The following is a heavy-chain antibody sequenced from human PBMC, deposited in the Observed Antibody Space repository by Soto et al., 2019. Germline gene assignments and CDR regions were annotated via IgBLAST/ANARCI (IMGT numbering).Heavy chain of an antibody. CDR3: ADIAVADAGDY. Sequence: EVQLVESGGGLVKPGGSLRLSCAASGFTLTTAWMNWVRQAPGKGLEWIARIKTKSEGATTDYAAPVKGRFTISRDDSKNTLYLQMNNLQIEDTCVYYCADIAVADAGDYWGQGTLVTVSS. D-gene: IGHD6-19*01. CDR1: GFTLTTAW. V-gene: IGHV3-15*01. CDR2: IKTKSEGATT. J-gene: IGHJ4*02.